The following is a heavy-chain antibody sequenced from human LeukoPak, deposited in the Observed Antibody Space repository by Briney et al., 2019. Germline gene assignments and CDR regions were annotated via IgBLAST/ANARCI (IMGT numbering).Heavy chain of an antibody. J-gene: IGHJ4*02. Sequence: SETLSLTCTVSGGSISSYYWSWIRQPAGKGLEWIGRIYTSGSTNYNPSLKSRVTMSVDTSKNQFSLKLSSVTAADTAVYYCARVGVEYSSSMYYFDYWGQGTLVTVSS. CDR3: ARVGVEYSSSMYYFDY. CDR2: IYTSGST. CDR1: GGSISSYY. D-gene: IGHD6-6*01. V-gene: IGHV4-4*07.